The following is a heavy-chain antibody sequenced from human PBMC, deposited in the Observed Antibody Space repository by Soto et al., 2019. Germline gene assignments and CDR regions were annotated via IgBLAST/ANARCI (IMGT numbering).Heavy chain of an antibody. D-gene: IGHD3-22*01. J-gene: IGHJ3*02. CDR3: TRDRDYYDSSGYYDAFDI. Sequence: GGSLRLSCTASGFTFGDYAMSWFRQAPGKGLEWVGFIRSKAYGGTTEYAASVKGRFTISRDDSKSIAYLQMNSLKTEDTAVYYCTRDRDYYDSSGYYDAFDIWGQGTMVTVSS. V-gene: IGHV3-49*03. CDR2: IRSKAYGGTT. CDR1: GFTFGDYA.